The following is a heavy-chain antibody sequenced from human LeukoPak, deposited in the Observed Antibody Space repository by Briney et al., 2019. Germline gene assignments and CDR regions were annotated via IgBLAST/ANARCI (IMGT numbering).Heavy chain of an antibody. CDR1: GYTLTELS. D-gene: IGHD3-10*01. V-gene: IGHV1-24*01. J-gene: IGHJ6*02. CDR3: ATDHYGSGSYYYYYGMDV. Sequence: ASVKVSCKVSGYTLTELSMHWVRQAPGKGLEWMGGFDPEDGETIYAQKFKGRVTMTEDTSTDTAYMELSSLRSEDTAVYYCATDHYGSGSYYYYYGMDVWGQGTTVTVSS. CDR2: FDPEDGET.